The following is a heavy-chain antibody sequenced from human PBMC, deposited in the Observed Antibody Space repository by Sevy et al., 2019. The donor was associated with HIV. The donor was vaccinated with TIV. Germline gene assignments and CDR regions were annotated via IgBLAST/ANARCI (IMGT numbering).Heavy chain of an antibody. CDR3: VRGIVAYYFDY. CDR2: FYYSGIT. Sequence: SETLSLTCTVSGDSISSYYWSWIRQPPGKGLEWIGYFYYSGITNYNPSVKSRVTISVDTSRNQISLKLSSVTAADTAVYYCVRGIVAYYFDYWGQGTLVTVSS. CDR1: GDSISSYY. V-gene: IGHV4-59*01. D-gene: IGHD5-12*01. J-gene: IGHJ4*02.